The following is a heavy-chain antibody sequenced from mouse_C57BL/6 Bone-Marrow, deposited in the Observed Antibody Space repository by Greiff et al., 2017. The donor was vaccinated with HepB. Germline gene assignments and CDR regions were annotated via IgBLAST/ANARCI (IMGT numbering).Heavy chain of an antibody. V-gene: IGHV1-74*01. D-gene: IGHD2-2*01. CDR1: GYTFTSYW. J-gene: IGHJ3*01. Sequence: VQLQQPGAELVKPGASVKVSCKASGYTFTSYWMHWVKQRPVQGLEWIGRIDPSDSETNYNQKFKGKATLTVDKSSSTAYMQLSSLTSEDSAVYYCAITSVTSEFAYWGQGTMLTVSA. CDR3: AITSVTSEFAY. CDR2: IDPSDSET.